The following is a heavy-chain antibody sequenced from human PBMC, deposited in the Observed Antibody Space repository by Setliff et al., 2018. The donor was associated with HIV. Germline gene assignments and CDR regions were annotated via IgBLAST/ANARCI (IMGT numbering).Heavy chain of an antibody. V-gene: IGHV4-59*01. CDR3: ARVARGGHSSRWYYFDY. D-gene: IGHD6-13*01. J-gene: IGHJ4*02. CDR2: IYYSGST. CDR1: GGSFSDYY. Sequence: SETLSLTCAVYGGSFSDYYWSWIRQPPGKGLEWIGYIYYSGSTNYNPSLKSRVTISVDTSKNQFSLKLSSVTAADTAVYYCARVARGGHSSRWYYFDYWGQGTLVTVSS.